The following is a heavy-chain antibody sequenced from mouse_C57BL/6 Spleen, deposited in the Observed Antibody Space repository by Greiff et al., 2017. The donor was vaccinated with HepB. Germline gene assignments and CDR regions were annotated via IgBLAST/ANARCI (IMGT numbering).Heavy chain of an antibody. CDR2: IYPRSGNT. D-gene: IGHD3-2*02. CDR1: GYTFTSYG. V-gene: IGHV1-81*01. CDR3: AREDSSGPWFAY. Sequence: QVHVKQSGAELARPGASVKLSCKASGYTFTSYGISWVKQRTGQGLEWIGEIYPRSGNTYYNEKFKGKATLTADKSSSTAYMELRSLTSEDSAVYFCAREDSSGPWFAYWGQGTLVTVSA. J-gene: IGHJ3*01.